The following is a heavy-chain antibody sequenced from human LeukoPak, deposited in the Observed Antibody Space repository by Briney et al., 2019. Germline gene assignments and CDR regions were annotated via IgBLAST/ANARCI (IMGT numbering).Heavy chain of an antibody. J-gene: IGHJ4*02. Sequence: GGSLRLSCAASGFTVSSNYMSWVRQAPGKGLEWVSVIYSGGSTYYADSVKGRFTISRDNSKNTLYLQMNSLRAEDTAVYYCARDSGSYRMDFDYWGQGTLVTVSS. CDR1: GFTVSSNY. CDR3: ARDSGSYRMDFDY. V-gene: IGHV3-66*01. D-gene: IGHD1-26*01. CDR2: IYSGGST.